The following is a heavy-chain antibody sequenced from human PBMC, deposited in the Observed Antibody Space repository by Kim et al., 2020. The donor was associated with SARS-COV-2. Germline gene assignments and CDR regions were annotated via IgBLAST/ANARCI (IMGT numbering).Heavy chain of an antibody. D-gene: IGHD6-25*01. J-gene: IGHJ6*02. Sequence: HTTAYAESVKDRFTIIRDDSKTSVYLEMNRLKSEDTAVYYCQVSAVLQTDVWGQGTTVTVSS. CDR3: QVSAVLQTDV. V-gene: IGHV3-72*01. CDR2: HTT.